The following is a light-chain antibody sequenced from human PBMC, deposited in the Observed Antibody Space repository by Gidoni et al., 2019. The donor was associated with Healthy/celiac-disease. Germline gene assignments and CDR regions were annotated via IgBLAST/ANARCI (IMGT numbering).Light chain of an antibody. V-gene: IGKV1D-43*01. CDR2: YAS. J-gene: IGKJ3*01. CDR1: QGISSY. Sequence: AIRMTQSPFSLSASVGDRVTITCWASQGISSYLAWYQQKPAKAPKLFIYYASSLQSGVPPRFSGSGSGTDYTLTISSLQPEDFATYYCQQYYRTPLFTFGPGTKVDIK. CDR3: QQYYRTPLFT.